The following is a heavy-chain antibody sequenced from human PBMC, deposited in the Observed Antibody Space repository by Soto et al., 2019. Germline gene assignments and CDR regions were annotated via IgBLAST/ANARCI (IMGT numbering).Heavy chain of an antibody. V-gene: IGHV4-34*01. J-gene: IGHJ4*02. CDR3: ARINSSSCFYVDY. CDR1: GGSFSGYY. D-gene: IGHD6-13*01. Sequence: SETLSLTCAVYGGSFSGYYWSWIRQPPGKGLEWIGEINHSGSTNYNPSLKSRVTISVDTSKNQLSLKLSSVTAADTAVYYCARINSSSCFYVDYWGQGTLVTVSS. CDR2: INHSGST.